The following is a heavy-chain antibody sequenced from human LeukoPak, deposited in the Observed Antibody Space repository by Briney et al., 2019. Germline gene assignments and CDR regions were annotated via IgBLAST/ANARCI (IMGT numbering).Heavy chain of an antibody. V-gene: IGHV3-74*03. CDR2: INTDGSST. J-gene: IGHJ4*02. CDR3: ARGRYHDFWSGSSDY. D-gene: IGHD3-3*01. Sequence: PGGSLRLSCAASGFTFSNYWMHWVRQAPGKGLVWVSRINTDGSSTTYADSVKGRFTISRDNAKNTLYLQMNSLRAEDTAVYYCARGRYHDFWSGSSDYWGQGTLVTVSS. CDR1: GFTFSNYW.